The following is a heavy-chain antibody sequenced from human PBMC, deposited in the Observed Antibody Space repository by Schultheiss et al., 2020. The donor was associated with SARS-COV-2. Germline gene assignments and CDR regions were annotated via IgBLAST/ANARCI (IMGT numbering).Heavy chain of an antibody. CDR1: GGSISSSN. J-gene: IGHJ4*02. CDR2: ISGSGGST. V-gene: IGHV3-23*01. CDR3: AREWVEWLGRYYFDY. D-gene: IGHD6-19*01. Sequence: GGSLRLSCAVSGGSISSSNWWSWVRQPPGKGLEWVSAISGSGGSTYYADSVKGRFTISRDNSKNTLYLQMNSLRAEDTAVYYCAREWVEWLGRYYFDYWGQGTLVNVSS.